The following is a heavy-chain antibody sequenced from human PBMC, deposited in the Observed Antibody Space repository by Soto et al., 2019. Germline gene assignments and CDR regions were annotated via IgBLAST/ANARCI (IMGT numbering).Heavy chain of an antibody. D-gene: IGHD2-2*01. V-gene: IGHV5-51*01. J-gene: IGHJ6*02. Sequence: PVESLKISCKGSGYIFTSYWIGCFRQMAVEVLEWMGIIYPGDSDTRYSPSFQGQVTISADKSISTAYLQWSSLKASDTAMYYCARRGYCSSTSCPAYGMDVWGQGTTVTVSS. CDR2: IYPGDSDT. CDR3: ARRGYCSSTSCPAYGMDV. CDR1: GYIFTSYW.